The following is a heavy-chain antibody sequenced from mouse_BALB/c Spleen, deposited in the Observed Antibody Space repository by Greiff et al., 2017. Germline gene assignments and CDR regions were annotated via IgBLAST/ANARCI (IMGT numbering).Heavy chain of an antibody. D-gene: IGHD4-1*01. V-gene: IGHV5-17*02. CDR1: GFTFSSFG. Sequence: EVQRVESGGGLVQPGGSRKLSCAASGFTFSSFGMHWVRQAPEKGLEWVAYISSGSSTIYYADTVKGRFTISRDNPKNTLFLQMTSLRSEDTAMYYCARGRANWDEGFAYWGQGTLVTVSA. CDR2: ISSGSSTI. CDR3: ARGRANWDEGFAY. J-gene: IGHJ3*01.